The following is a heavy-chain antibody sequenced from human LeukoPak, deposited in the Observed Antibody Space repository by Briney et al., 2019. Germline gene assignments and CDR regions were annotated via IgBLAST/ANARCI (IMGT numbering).Heavy chain of an antibody. V-gene: IGHV4-59*08. CDR2: IYYSGST. D-gene: IGHD6-13*01. CDR3: ARHFNTAAVSENGAFDI. Sequence: SETLSLTCTVSGGSISSYYWSWIRQPPGKGLEWIGYIYYSGSTNYNPSLKSRVTISVDTSKNQFSLKLSSVTAADTAVYYCARHFNTAAVSENGAFDIWGQGTMVTVSS. J-gene: IGHJ3*02. CDR1: GGSISSYY.